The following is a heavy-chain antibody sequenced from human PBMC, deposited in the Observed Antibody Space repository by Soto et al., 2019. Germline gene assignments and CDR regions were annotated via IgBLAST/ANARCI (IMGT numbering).Heavy chain of an antibody. Sequence: SVKVSCKASGGTFSSYAISWVRQAPGQGLEWMGGIIPIFGTANYAQKFQGRVTITTDASTSTAYMELRSLRSDDTAVYYCAREAYYDILTGYYKRNYYYYMDVWGKGTTVTVSS. CDR2: IIPIFGTA. J-gene: IGHJ6*03. CDR1: GGTFSSYA. CDR3: AREAYYDILTGYYKRNYYYYMDV. D-gene: IGHD3-9*01. V-gene: IGHV1-69*05.